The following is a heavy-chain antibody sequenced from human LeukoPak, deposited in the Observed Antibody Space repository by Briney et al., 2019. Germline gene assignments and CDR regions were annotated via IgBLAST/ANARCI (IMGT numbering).Heavy chain of an antibody. CDR1: GYSISSGYY. J-gene: IGHJ4*02. Sequence: SETLSLTCAVSGYSISSGYYWGWIRQPPGKGLEWIGSIYHSGSTYYNPSLKSRVTISVDTSKNQFSLKLSSVTAADTAVYYCANIVSNYWGQGTLVSVP. D-gene: IGHD3-16*02. V-gene: IGHV4-38-2*01. CDR3: ANIVSNY. CDR2: IYHSGST.